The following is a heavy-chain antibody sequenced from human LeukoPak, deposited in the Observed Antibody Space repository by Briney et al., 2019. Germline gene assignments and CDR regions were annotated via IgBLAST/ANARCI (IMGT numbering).Heavy chain of an antibody. V-gene: IGHV4-38-2*02. CDR2: IHYSGST. D-gene: IGHD3-9*01. CDR1: GYSISSAYY. Sequence: SETLSLTCSVSGYSISSAYYWGWIRQPPGKGLEWIATIHYSGSTYYNPSLKSRVTISLDTSKNQFSLKLSSVTAADTAVYYCARAVFDPTPYFDYWGQGTLVTVSS. J-gene: IGHJ4*02. CDR3: ARAVFDPTPYFDY.